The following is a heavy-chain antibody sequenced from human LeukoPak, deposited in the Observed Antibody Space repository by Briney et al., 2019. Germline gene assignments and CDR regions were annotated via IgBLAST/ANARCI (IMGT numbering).Heavy chain of an antibody. CDR1: GFTFDDYG. D-gene: IGHD2/OR15-2a*01. J-gene: IGHJ4*02. V-gene: IGHV3-20*04. CDR3: AKGPLSHFDY. CDR2: IHWNGGST. Sequence: GGSLRLSCAASGFTFDDYGMSWVRQAPGKGLEWVAGIHWNGGSTGYVDSVKGRFTISRGNAKNSLYLQMNSLRVEDTALYYCAKGPLSHFDYWGQGTLVTVSS.